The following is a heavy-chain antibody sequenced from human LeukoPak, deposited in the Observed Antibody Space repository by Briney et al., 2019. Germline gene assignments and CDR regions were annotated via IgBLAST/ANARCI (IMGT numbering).Heavy chain of an antibody. CDR3: ATRGRLGYCSGGSCPTDAFDI. J-gene: IGHJ3*02. Sequence: ASVKVSCKVSGCTLTELSMHWVRQAPGKGLEWMGGFDPEDGETIYAQKFQGRVTMTEDTSTDTAYMELSSLRSEDTAVYYCATRGRLGYCSGGSCPTDAFDIWGQGTMVTVSS. CDR1: GCTLTELS. CDR2: FDPEDGET. D-gene: IGHD2-15*01. V-gene: IGHV1-24*01.